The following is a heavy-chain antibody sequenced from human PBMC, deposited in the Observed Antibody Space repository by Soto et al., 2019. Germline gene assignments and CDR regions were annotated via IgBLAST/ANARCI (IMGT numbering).Heavy chain of an antibody. J-gene: IGHJ4*02. CDR2: IIPILGIA. Sequence: SVKVSCKASGGTFSSYTISWVRQAPGQGLEWMGRIIPILGIANYAQKFQGRVTITADKSTSTAYMELSSLRSEDTAVYYCASEVPYYYDSSGYHEFDYWGQGTLVTVSS. CDR3: ASEVPYYYDSSGYHEFDY. D-gene: IGHD3-22*01. V-gene: IGHV1-69*02. CDR1: GGTFSSYT.